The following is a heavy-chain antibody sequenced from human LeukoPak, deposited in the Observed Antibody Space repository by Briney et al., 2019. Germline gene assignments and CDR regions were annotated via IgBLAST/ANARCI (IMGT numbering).Heavy chain of an antibody. CDR3: ARLAKYSSSWYYFDY. D-gene: IGHD6-13*01. CDR1: GFTFSSYS. V-gene: IGHV3-21*01. J-gene: IGHJ4*02. CDR2: ISSSSSYI. Sequence: PGGSLRLSCAASGFTFSSYSMNWVRQAPGKGLEWVSSISSSSSYIYYADSVKGRFTISRDNAKNSLYLQMNSLRAEDTAVYYCARLAKYSSSWYYFDYWGQGTLVTVSS.